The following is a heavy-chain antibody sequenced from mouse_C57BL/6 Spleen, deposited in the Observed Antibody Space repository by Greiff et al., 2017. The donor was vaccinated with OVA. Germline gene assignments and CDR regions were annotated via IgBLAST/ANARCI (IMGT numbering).Heavy chain of an antibody. CDR3: ARNGDDYDPFAY. D-gene: IGHD2-4*01. J-gene: IGHJ3*01. CDR2: IYPGDGDT. Sequence: QVHVKQSGPELVKPGASVKISCKASGYAFSSSWLNWVKQRPGKGLEWIGRIYPGDGDTNYNGKFKGKATLTADKSSSTAYMQLSSLTSEDSAVYFCARNGDDYDPFAYWGQGTLVTVSA. V-gene: IGHV1-82*01. CDR1: GYAFSSSW.